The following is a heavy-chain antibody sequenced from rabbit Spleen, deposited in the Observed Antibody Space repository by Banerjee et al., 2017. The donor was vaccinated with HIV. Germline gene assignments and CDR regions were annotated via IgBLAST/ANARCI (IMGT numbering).Heavy chain of an antibody. V-gene: IGHV1S45*01. CDR3: ANAVAADYNWALYL. CDR1: GIDFSGNC. CDR2: IRADNGAT. J-gene: IGHJ4*01. Sequence: QEQLVESGGGLVQPEGSLTLTCTASGIDFSGNCICWVRQAPGKGLEWIACIRADNGATWYASWVNGRFTISKTSSTTVDLKMTSLTAADTATYSCANAVAADYNWALYLWGPGTLVTVS. D-gene: IGHD7-1*01.